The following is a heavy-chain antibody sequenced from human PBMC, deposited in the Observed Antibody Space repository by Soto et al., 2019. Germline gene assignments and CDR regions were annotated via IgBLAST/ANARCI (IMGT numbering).Heavy chain of an antibody. CDR2: IYYSGST. J-gene: IGHJ5*02. CDR3: ARARPDGCKLDP. D-gene: IGHD6-19*01. Sequence: QVQLQESGPGLVKPSQTLSLTCTVSGGSISSGDYYWSWIRQPPGKGLEWIGYIYYSGSTYYNPSLKSRVXTXVXXSKNQFSLNLSSVTAADTAVYYCARARPDGCKLDPWGQGTLVTVSS. V-gene: IGHV4-30-4*01. CDR1: GGSISSGDYY.